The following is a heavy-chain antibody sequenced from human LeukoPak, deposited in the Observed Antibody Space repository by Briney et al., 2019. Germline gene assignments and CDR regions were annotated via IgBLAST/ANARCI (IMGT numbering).Heavy chain of an antibody. Sequence: ASVKVSCKASGYTFTGYYIHWVRQAPGQGLEWMGWINPNSGGTNYAQKFQGRVIMTSDMSITTAYMELSNLKSDDTAIYYCARDHGGSGWYRNWFDPWGRGTLVTVSS. CDR3: ARDHGGSGWYRNWFDP. J-gene: IGHJ5*02. CDR1: GYTFTGYY. V-gene: IGHV1-2*02. CDR2: INPNSGGT. D-gene: IGHD6-19*01.